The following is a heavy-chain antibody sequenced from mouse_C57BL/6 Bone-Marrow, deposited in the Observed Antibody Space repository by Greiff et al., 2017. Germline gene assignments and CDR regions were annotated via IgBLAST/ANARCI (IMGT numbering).Heavy chain of an antibody. CDR1: GYTFTSYW. CDR2: INPSNGGT. Sequence: VKLQQPGTELVKPGASVKLSCKASGYTFTSYWMHWVKHRPGQGLEWIGNINPSNGGTNYNEKFKSKATLTVDKSSSTAYMQLSSLTSEDSAVYYCASPAYYSNYVNYYAMDYWGQGTSVTVSS. J-gene: IGHJ4*01. D-gene: IGHD2-5*01. V-gene: IGHV1-53*01. CDR3: ASPAYYSNYVNYYAMDY.